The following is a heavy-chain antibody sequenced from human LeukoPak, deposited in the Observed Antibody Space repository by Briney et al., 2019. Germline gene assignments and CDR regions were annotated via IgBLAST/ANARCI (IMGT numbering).Heavy chain of an antibody. D-gene: IGHD3-10*01. CDR2: INPNSGGT. V-gene: IGHV1-2*02. J-gene: IGHJ4*02. Sequence: ASVKVSCKASGYTFTGYYMHWVRQAPGQGLEWMGWINPNSGGTNYAQKFQGRVTMTRDTSTSTAYMELSRLRSDDTAVYYCARAPTQYGSGSYYSEDYWGQGTLVTVSS. CDR3: ARAPTQYGSGSYYSEDY. CDR1: GYTFTGYY.